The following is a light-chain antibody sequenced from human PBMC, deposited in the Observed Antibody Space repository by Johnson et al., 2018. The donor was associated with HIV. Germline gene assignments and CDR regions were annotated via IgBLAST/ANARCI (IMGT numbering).Light chain of an antibody. J-gene: IGLJ1*01. CDR2: DNN. Sequence: QSVLTQPPSVYAAPGQKVTISCSGSSSNIGNNYVSWYQQLPGTAPKLLIYDNNKRPSGIPDRFSGSTSGTSATLCITGLQTGDEADYYCGTWDSSLSAAGVFGTGTKVTVL. V-gene: IGLV1-51*01. CDR1: SSNIGNNY. CDR3: GTWDSSLSAAGV.